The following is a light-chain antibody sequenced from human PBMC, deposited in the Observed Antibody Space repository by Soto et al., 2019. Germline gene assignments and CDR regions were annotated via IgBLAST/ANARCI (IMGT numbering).Light chain of an antibody. Sequence: EIVMTQSPATLSLSPGERATLSCRASQSVSSSYLAWYQQKPGQAPRVIMYGASRRATGIPDRFSGGGPGTDFTLTISRLEPEDFAVYFCQQYAGPPTTFGQGTRLEIK. CDR1: QSVSSSY. CDR2: GAS. CDR3: QQYAGPPTT. J-gene: IGKJ5*01. V-gene: IGKV3-20*01.